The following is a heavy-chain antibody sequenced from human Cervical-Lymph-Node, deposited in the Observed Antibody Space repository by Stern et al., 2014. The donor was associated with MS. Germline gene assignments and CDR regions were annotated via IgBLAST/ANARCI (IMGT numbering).Heavy chain of an antibody. Sequence: QVQLQESGPGLVKPSETLSLTCTVSGGSVSSSSYYWGWIRQPPGKGLEWIGIIYYGGSTYYNPTLMSRVTISVDTSKNHFSLSRGSVTAADTAVYYCARRSTTYCGGACYSDAFDIWGQGTMVTVSS. J-gene: IGHJ3*02. CDR3: ARRSTTYCGGACYSDAFDI. D-gene: IGHD2-21*02. CDR2: IYYGGST. CDR1: GGSVSSSSYY. V-gene: IGHV4-39*02.